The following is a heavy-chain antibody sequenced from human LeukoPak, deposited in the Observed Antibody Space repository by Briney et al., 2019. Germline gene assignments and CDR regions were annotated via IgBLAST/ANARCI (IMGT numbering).Heavy chain of an antibody. CDR3: ARGRIYDSSGYYYLYFDY. CDR1: GGSVSSYY. V-gene: IGHV4-59*02. Sequence: SETLSLTCTVSGGSVSSYYWSWIRQPPGKGLEWIGYIYYSGSTNYNPSLKSRVTISVDTSKNQVSLKLSSVTAADTAVYYCARGRIYDSSGYYYLYFDYWGQGTLVTVSS. J-gene: IGHJ4*02. CDR2: IYYSGST. D-gene: IGHD3-22*01.